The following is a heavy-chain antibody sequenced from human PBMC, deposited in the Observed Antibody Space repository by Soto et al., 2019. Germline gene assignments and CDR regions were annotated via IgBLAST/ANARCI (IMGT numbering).Heavy chain of an antibody. Sequence: SETLSLTCSVSGGSISSSSYFWGWIRQPPGKGLEWIGSMYYSGSTNYNPSLKSRVTISVDKSKNQFSLKLSSVTAADTAVYYCSSSGWPAYYYGMDGWGQGTTVTVSS. V-gene: IGHV4-39*07. CDR1: GGSISSSSYF. D-gene: IGHD6-19*01. CDR3: SSSGWPAYYYGMDG. CDR2: MYYSGST. J-gene: IGHJ6*02.